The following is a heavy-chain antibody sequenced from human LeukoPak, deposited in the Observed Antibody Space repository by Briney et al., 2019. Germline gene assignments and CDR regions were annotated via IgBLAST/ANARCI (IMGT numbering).Heavy chain of an antibody. D-gene: IGHD3-10*01. CDR3: ARDSASLWFGELSGWFAP. J-gene: IGHJ5*02. V-gene: IGHV3-21*01. Sequence: GGFLRLSCAASGFTFSSYSMNWVRQAPGKGLEWVSSISSSSSYIYYADSVKGRFTIPRDNAMYSLYLQMNSLRAKDTAVYYCARDSASLWFGELSGWFAPWGQGTLVTVSS. CDR2: ISSSSSYI. CDR1: GFTFSSYS.